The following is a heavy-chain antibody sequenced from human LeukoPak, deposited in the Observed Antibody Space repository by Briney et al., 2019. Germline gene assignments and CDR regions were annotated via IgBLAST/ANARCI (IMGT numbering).Heavy chain of an antibody. CDR1: GGSISSGSYY. D-gene: IGHD3-16*02. Sequence: SETLSLTCTVSGGSISSGSYYWSWIRQPAGKGLEWIGRIYPSGSTNYNPSLKSRVTISVDTSKNQFSLKLSSVTAADTAVYYCARYDVWGSYRAFDYWGQGTLVTVSS. V-gene: IGHV4-61*02. J-gene: IGHJ4*02. CDR3: ARYDVWGSYRAFDY. CDR2: IYPSGST.